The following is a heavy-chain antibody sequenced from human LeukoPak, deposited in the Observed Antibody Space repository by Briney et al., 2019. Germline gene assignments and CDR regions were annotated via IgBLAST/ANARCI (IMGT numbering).Heavy chain of an antibody. D-gene: IGHD5-18*01. J-gene: IGHJ6*03. Sequence: GGSLRLSCAASGFTFSSYWMSWVRQAPGKGLEWVANIKQDGSEKYYVDSVKGRFTISRDNAKNSLYLQMNSLRAEDTAVYYCAREIGYSYGYGYYYYYMDVWGKGTTVTISS. V-gene: IGHV3-7*01. CDR1: GFTFSSYW. CDR2: IKQDGSEK. CDR3: AREIGYSYGYGYYYYYMDV.